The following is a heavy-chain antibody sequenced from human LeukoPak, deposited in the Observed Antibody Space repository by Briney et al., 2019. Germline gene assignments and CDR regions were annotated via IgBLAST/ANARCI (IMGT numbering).Heavy chain of an antibody. CDR2: IYYIGRT. V-gene: IGHV4-59*08. Sequence: SETLSLTCTVSGGSIANHYRTWIRQPPGKGLEWIGYIYYIGRTQYNLSLKSRVTISLDTSKNQVSLRLNSVTAADTSMYYCASCSGTDCYWYFDLWGRGTLVTVSS. CDR1: GGSIANHY. J-gene: IGHJ2*01. D-gene: IGHD1/OR15-1a*01. CDR3: ASCSGTDCYWYFDL.